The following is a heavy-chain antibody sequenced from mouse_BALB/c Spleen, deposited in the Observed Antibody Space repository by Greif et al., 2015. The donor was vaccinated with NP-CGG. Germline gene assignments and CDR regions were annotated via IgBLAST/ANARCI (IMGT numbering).Heavy chain of an antibody. CDR2: INSDGGST. CDR3: ARIYGSSEGYYAMDY. CDR1: EYEFPSHD. D-gene: IGHD1-1*01. V-gene: IGHV5-2*01. J-gene: IGHJ4*01. Sequence: EVKVVESGGGLVQPGESLKLSCESNEYEFPSHDMTWVRKTPEKRLELVAAINSDGGSTYYPDTMERRFIISRDNTKXTLYLQMSSLRSEDTALYYCARIYGSSEGYYAMDYWGQGTSVTVSS.